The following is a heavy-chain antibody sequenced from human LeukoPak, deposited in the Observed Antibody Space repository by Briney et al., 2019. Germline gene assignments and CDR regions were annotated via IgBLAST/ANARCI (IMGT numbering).Heavy chain of an antibody. CDR3: ARHGYIQFWLY. J-gene: IGHJ4*02. V-gene: IGHV4-39*01. CDR1: GASITRDTYF. Sequence: SETLSLTCTVSGASITRDTYFWGWIRQSPEKGLEWIGSIDSSGTTHYNSSLKSRVVMSVDTSKNQVSLILTSVTSADTAVYYCARHGYIQFWLYWGQGTQVIVSS. CDR2: IDSSGTT. D-gene: IGHD5-12*01.